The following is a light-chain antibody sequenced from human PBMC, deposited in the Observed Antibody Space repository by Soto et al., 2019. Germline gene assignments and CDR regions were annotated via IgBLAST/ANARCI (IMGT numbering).Light chain of an antibody. CDR2: SNS. Sequence: QSVLTQTPSASGTPGQRVSISCSGTSTKIGRNTVNWYQQVPGTSPKVLIYSNSQRPSGLPDRFSGSKSGTSASLAISGLQSDGEADYYCAAWDDSLNGVVFGGGTKVTVL. V-gene: IGLV1-44*01. CDR3: AAWDDSLNGVV. CDR1: STKIGRNT. J-gene: IGLJ2*01.